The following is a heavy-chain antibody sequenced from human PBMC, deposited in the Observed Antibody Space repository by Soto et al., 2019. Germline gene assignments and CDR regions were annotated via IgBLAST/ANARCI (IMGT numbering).Heavy chain of an antibody. V-gene: IGHV4-4*02. CDR2: IDHSGST. J-gene: IGHJ6*02. D-gene: IGHD2-2*01. Sequence: QVQLQESGPGLVKPSGTLSLTCAVSGGSISSSNWWSWVRQPPGKGLEWIGEIDHSGSTNYNPSLKSRVTISVDKSKNQFSLKLSSVTAADTAVYYCASRYCISTSCYVGYYGMDVWGQGTTVTVSS. CDR1: GGSISSSNW. CDR3: ASRYCISTSCYVGYYGMDV.